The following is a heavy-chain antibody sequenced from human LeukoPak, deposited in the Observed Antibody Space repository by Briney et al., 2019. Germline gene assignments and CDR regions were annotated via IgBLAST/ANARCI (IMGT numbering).Heavy chain of an antibody. J-gene: IGHJ4*02. CDR1: GYTFTGHY. CDR2: INPNSGGT. CDR3: ARDRGLELLNENFDY. Sequence: ASVKVSCKASGYTFTGHYMHWVRQAPGQGLEWMGWINPNSGGTNYAQKFQGRVTMTRDTSISTVYMELSSLRSDDTAVYYCARDRGLELLNENFDYWGQGTLVTVST. V-gene: IGHV1-2*02. D-gene: IGHD1-7*01.